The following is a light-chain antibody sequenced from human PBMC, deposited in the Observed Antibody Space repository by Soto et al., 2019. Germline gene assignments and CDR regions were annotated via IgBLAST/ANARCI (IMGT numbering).Light chain of an antibody. CDR1: QSISNY. CDR2: AAA. J-gene: IGKJ2*01. Sequence: DIQMTQTPSSLSASVGDRVTITCRASQSISNYLNWYQQKPGKAPKLLIYAAANLRSGVPSRFSGSGSVTDFTLTVSSLQPEDFATYYCQQSYSAPRTFGQGNKREIK. V-gene: IGKV1-39*01. CDR3: QQSYSAPRT.